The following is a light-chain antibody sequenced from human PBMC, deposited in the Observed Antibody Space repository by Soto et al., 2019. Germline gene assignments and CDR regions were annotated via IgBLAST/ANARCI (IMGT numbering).Light chain of an antibody. Sequence: EIVLTQSPGTLSLSPGERATLSCRASQSVSSSYLAWYQQKPGQAPRLLIYGASNRPTGIPDRFSGSGSGTDFTLTISRLEPEDFAVYYCQQYGSSPGLYTFGQGPKLEIK. J-gene: IGKJ2*01. CDR3: QQYGSSPGLYT. CDR1: QSVSSSY. CDR2: GAS. V-gene: IGKV3-20*01.